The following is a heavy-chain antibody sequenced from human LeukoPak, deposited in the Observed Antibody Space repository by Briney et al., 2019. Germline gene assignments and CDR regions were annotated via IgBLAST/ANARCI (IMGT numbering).Heavy chain of an antibody. CDR3: ARGGTRPDNWFDP. CDR2: VYYSGST. V-gene: IGHV4-59*01. CDR1: GGSISSYY. J-gene: IGHJ5*02. Sequence: PSETLSLTCTVSGGSISSYYWSWIRQPPGKGLEWIGYVYYSGSTNYNPSHKSRVTISVDTSKNQFSLKLSSVTAADTAVYYCARGGTRPDNWFDPWGQGTLVTVSS.